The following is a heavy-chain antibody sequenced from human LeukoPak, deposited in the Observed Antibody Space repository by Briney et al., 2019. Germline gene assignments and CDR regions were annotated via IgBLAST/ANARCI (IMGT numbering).Heavy chain of an antibody. CDR2: ISSSSSYI. D-gene: IGHD2-2*01. V-gene: IGHV3-21*04. J-gene: IGHJ4*02. Sequence: GGSLRLSCAASGFTFSSYSMNWVRQAPGKGLEWVSSISSSSSYIYYADSVKGRFTISRDNSKNTLYLQMNSLRAEDTAVYYCTRELGYCSSTSCSSCNDCWGQGTLVTVSS. CDR3: TRELGYCSSTSCSSCNDC. CDR1: GFTFSSYS.